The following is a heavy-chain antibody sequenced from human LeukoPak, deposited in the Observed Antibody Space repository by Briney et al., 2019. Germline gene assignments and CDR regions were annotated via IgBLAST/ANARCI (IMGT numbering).Heavy chain of an antibody. J-gene: IGHJ4*02. CDR2: IYYSGST. CDR1: GGSLSSGGYY. D-gene: IGHD2-15*01. Sequence: SETLSLTCTVSGGSLSSGGYYWSWLRQHPGKGLEWIGYIYYSGSTYYNPSLKSRVTISVDTSKNQFSLKLSSVTAADTAVYYCARALGYCSGGSCYSGIAVAGNFDYWGQGTLVTVSS. CDR3: ARALGYCSGGSCYSGIAVAGNFDY. V-gene: IGHV4-31*03.